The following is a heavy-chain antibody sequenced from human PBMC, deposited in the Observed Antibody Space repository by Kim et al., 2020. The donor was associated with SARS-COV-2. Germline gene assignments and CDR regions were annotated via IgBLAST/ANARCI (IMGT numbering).Heavy chain of an antibody. V-gene: IGHV5-51*01. CDR1: GYSFTSYW. D-gene: IGHD3-22*01. CDR3: ARLIVYYYDSSGYYYLSGGWFDP. Sequence: GESLKISCKGSGYSFTSYWIGWVRQMPGKGLEWMGIIYPGDSDTRYSPSFQGQVTISADKSISTAYLQRSSLKASDTAMYYCARLIVYYYDSSGYYYLSGGWFDPWGQGTLVTVSS. J-gene: IGHJ5*02. CDR2: IYPGDSDT.